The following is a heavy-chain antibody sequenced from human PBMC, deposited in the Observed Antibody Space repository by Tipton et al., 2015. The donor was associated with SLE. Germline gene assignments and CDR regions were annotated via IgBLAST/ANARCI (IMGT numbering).Heavy chain of an antibody. Sequence: LRLSCTVSGGSISSYYWSWIRQPPGKGLEWIGYIYYSGSTNYNPSLKSRVTISVDTSKNQFSLKLSSVTAADTAVYYCARGTAGGFDYWGQGTLVTVSS. D-gene: IGHD6-13*01. CDR3: ARGTAGGFDY. CDR2: IYYSGST. CDR1: GGSISSYY. V-gene: IGHV4-59*12. J-gene: IGHJ4*02.